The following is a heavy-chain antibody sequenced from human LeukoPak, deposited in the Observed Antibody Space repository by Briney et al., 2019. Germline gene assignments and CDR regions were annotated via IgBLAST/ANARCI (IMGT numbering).Heavy chain of an antibody. V-gene: IGHV1-69*13. CDR2: IIPIFGTA. CDR1: GYTFTSYY. Sequence: SVKVSCKASGYTFTSYYMHWVRQAPGQGLEWMGGIIPIFGTANYAQKFQGRVTITADESTSTAYMELSSLRSEDTAVYYCARLGGPRYYYGMDVWGQGTTVTVSS. J-gene: IGHJ6*02. CDR3: ARLGGPRYYYGMDV. D-gene: IGHD1-26*01.